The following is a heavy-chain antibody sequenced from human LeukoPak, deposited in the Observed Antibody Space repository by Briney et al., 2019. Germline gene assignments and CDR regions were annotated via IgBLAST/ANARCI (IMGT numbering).Heavy chain of an antibody. Sequence: GGSLRLSCAASGFTFTSYGMPWVRQAPAKGLEWVAMIWYDGSHKKYADSVEGRFFISRDTSKNTLYLQMNSLRADDTAVYYCARGIPIPATHPIDYWGQGSLVTVSS. CDR1: GFTFTSYG. CDR2: IWYDGSHK. V-gene: IGHV3-33*08. CDR3: ARGIPIPATHPIDY. D-gene: IGHD2-21*01. J-gene: IGHJ4*02.